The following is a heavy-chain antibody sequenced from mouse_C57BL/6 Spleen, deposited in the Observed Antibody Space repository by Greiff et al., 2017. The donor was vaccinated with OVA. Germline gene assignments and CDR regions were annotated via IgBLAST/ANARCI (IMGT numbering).Heavy chain of an antibody. J-gene: IGHJ1*03. CDR2: IDPSDSYT. Sequence: QVQLQQPGAELVRPGTSVKLSCKASGYTFTSYWMHWVQQRPGQGLEWIGVIDPSDSYTNYNQKFKGKATLTVDTSSSTAYMQLSSLTSEDSAVYYCARPITTVVARYFDVWGTGTTVTVSS. V-gene: IGHV1-59*01. CDR1: GYTFTSYW. D-gene: IGHD1-1*01. CDR3: ARPITTVVARYFDV.